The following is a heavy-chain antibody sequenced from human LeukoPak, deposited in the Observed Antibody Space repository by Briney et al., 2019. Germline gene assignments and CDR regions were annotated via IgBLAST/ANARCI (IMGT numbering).Heavy chain of an antibody. Sequence: ASVKVSCKASGYTFTDFYIHWVRQAPGQGLEWMGWINPNSGATNYAQNFQGRVTMTRDTSISTAYLELSSLRSDDTAVYYCARSERAVDGYEGYFDNWGQGTLVTVSS. CDR3: ARSERAVDGYEGYFDN. CDR1: GYTFTDFY. CDR2: INPNSGAT. D-gene: IGHD5-18*01. J-gene: IGHJ4*02. V-gene: IGHV1-2*02.